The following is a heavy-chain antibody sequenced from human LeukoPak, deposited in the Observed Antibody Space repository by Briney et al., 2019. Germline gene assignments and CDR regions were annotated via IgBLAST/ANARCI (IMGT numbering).Heavy chain of an antibody. V-gene: IGHV4-38-2*01. D-gene: IGHD2-2*02. Sequence: PSEXLSLTCAVSGYSISSGYYWGWIRQPPGKGLEWIGSIYHSGSTYYNPSLKSRVTISVDTSKNQFSLKLSSVTAADTAVYYCARHRACSSTSCYTGLFDYWGQGTLVTVSS. CDR1: GYSISSGYY. CDR2: IYHSGST. CDR3: ARHRACSSTSCYTGLFDY. J-gene: IGHJ4*02.